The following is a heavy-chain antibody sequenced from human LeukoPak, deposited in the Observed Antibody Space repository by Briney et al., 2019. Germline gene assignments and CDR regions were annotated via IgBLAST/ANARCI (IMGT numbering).Heavy chain of an antibody. CDR3: AKDCPPSISARPINYYYYFMDV. D-gene: IGHD6-6*01. CDR1: GFIFSSYG. V-gene: IGHV3-30*18. CDR2: ISYDGTNK. J-gene: IGHJ6*02. Sequence: GGSLRLSCAASGFIFSSYGIHWVRQAPGKGLEWVAVISYDGTNKYYADSVKGRFTISRDNSKNTLYLQMNSLRAEDTAVYYCAKDCPPSISARPINYYYYFMDVWGQGTTVTVSS.